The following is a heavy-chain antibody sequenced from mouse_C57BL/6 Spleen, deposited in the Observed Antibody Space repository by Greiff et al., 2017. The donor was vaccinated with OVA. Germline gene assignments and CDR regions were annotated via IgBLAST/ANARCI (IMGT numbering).Heavy chain of an antibody. D-gene: IGHD2-4*01. J-gene: IGHJ3*01. Sequence: QVQLQQSGPGLVQPSQSLSITCTVSGFSLTSYGVHWVRQSPGKGLEWLGVIWSGGSTDYNAAFISRLSISKDNSKSQVFFKMNSLQADDTAIYYCARNSDYDYDGFAYWGQGTLVTVSA. V-gene: IGHV2-2*01. CDR2: IWSGGST. CDR1: GFSLTSYG. CDR3: ARNSDYDYDGFAY.